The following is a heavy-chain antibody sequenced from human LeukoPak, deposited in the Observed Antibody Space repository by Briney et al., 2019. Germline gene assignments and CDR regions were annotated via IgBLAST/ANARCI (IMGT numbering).Heavy chain of an antibody. D-gene: IGHD2-2*01. J-gene: IGHJ5*02. CDR1: GFTFSSYW. Sequence: GGSLRLSCVASGFTFSSYWMHWVRQAPGKGLVWVSRINSAGSSTTYADSVKGRFTISRDNARNTLSLQMNSLRAEDTAVYYCASPEYHSNWFDPWGQGTLVTVSS. CDR3: ASPEYHSNWFDP. V-gene: IGHV3-74*01. CDR2: INSAGSST.